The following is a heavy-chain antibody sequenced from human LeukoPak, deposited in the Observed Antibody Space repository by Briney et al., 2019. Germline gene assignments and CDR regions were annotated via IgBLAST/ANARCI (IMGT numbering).Heavy chain of an antibody. CDR1: EFSVGGNY. CDR2: ISSSGSTI. Sequence: GGSLRLSCAASEFSVGGNYMTWVRQAPGKGLEWVSYISSSGSTIYYADSVKGRFTISRDNAKDSLYLQMNSLRAEDTAVYYCARAAGDYFDYWGREPWSPSPQ. J-gene: IGHJ4*02. V-gene: IGHV3-11*01. CDR3: ARAAGDYFDY.